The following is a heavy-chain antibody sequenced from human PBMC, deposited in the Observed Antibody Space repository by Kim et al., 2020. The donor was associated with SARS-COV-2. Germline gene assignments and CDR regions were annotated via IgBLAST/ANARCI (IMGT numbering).Heavy chain of an antibody. V-gene: IGHV3-15*01. D-gene: IGHD3-22*01. Sequence: GGSLRLSCAASGFTFSNAWMSWVRQAPGKGLEWVGRIKSKTDGGTTDYAAPVKGRFTISRDDSKNTLYLQMNSLKTEDTAVYYCTTAFYYDSRGDAFDIWGQGTMVTVSS. CDR3: TTAFYYDSRGDAFDI. CDR2: IKSKTDGGTT. J-gene: IGHJ3*02. CDR1: GFTFSNAW.